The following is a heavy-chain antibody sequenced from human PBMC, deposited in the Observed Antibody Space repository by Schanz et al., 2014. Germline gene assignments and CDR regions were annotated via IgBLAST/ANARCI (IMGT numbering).Heavy chain of an antibody. CDR2: ILFKTDGGPET. CDR3: TAYDAGYLHS. CDR1: GFTFNGAY. J-gene: IGHJ5*02. Sequence: EIHLVESGGGLVMPGGSLRLSCAASGFTFNGAYMTWVRQAPGKGMEWVARILFKTDGGPETDYAAPVKGTFAITRHDLQKLLFLQTNNMKIEYTAVYYCTAYDAGYLHSWGQGTLVTVSS. V-gene: IGHV3-15*01. D-gene: IGHD3-10*01.